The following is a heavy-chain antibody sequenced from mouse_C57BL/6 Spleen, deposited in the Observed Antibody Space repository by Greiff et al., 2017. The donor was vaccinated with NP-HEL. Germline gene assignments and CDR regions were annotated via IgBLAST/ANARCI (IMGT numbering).Heavy chain of an antibody. D-gene: IGHD4-1*01. Sequence: EVKLVESGGGLVQPKGSLKLSCAASGFSFNTYAMNWVRQAPGKGLEWVARIRSKSNNYATYYADSVKDRFTISRDDSESMLYLQMNNLKTEDTAMYYCVLLGPAMDYWGQGTSVTVSS. CDR2: IRSKSNNYAT. J-gene: IGHJ4*01. CDR3: VLLGPAMDY. CDR1: GFSFNTYA. V-gene: IGHV10-1*01.